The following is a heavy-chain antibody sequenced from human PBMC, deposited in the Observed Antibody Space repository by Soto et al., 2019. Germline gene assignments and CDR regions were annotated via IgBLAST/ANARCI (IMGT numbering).Heavy chain of an antibody. CDR3: ARGGYYDSSGYYGY. V-gene: IGHV4-4*02. J-gene: IGHJ4*02. D-gene: IGHD3-22*01. CDR2: IYHSGST. Sequence: SETLSLTCAVSGGSISSSNWWSWVRQPPGKGLEWIGEIYHSGSTNYNPSLKSRVTISVDTSKNQFSLKLSSVTAADTAVYYCARGGYYDSSGYYGYWGQGTLVTVSS. CDR1: GGSISSSNW.